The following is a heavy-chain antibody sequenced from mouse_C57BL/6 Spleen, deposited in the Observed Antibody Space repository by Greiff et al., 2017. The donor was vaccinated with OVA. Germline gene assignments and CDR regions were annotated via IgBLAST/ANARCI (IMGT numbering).Heavy chain of an antibody. D-gene: IGHD1-1*01. J-gene: IGHJ1*03. CDR3: ARAVYYGSSYWYFDV. CDR1: GYSITSGYD. CDR2: ISYSGST. Sequence: EVQLQQSGPGMVKPSQSLSLTCTVTGYSITSGYDWHWIRHFPGNKLEWMGYISYSGSTNYNPSLKSRISITHDTSKNHFFLKLNSVTTEDTATYYCARAVYYGSSYWYFDVWGTGTTVTVSS. V-gene: IGHV3-1*01.